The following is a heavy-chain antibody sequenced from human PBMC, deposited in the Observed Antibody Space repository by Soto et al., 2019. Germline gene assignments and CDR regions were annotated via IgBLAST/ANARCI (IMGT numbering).Heavy chain of an antibody. CDR1: GFTFNNFA. V-gene: IGHV3-23*01. CDR3: AKDGYYHDSSGYSYFDY. CDR2: TSDTGRTT. D-gene: IGHD3-22*01. J-gene: IGHJ4*02. Sequence: EVQLLESGGGLVHPGGSLRLSCAASGFTFNNFAMSWVRQAPGKGLEWVAATSDTGRTTYYADSVKGRFTISRDNAKKTVSLQMNRLRAEDTALYYCAKDGYYHDSSGYSYFDYWGQGILVSVST.